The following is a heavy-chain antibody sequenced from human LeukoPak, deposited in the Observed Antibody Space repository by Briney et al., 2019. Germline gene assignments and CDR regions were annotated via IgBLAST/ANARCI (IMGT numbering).Heavy chain of an antibody. V-gene: IGHV4-59*08. CDR3: ARHAPEAVALYYFDY. Sequence: SETLSLTCTVSGGSIDGYYWSWIRQSPGKGLEWIGYIYYSGSTNYNPSLKSRVTISVDTSKNQFSLKLSSVTAADTAVYYCARHAPEAVALYYFDYWGQGTLVTVSS. D-gene: IGHD6-19*01. J-gene: IGHJ4*02. CDR1: GGSIDGYY. CDR2: IYYSGST.